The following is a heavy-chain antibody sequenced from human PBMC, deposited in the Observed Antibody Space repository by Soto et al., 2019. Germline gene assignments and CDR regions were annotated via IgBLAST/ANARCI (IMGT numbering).Heavy chain of an antibody. J-gene: IGHJ6*02. V-gene: IGHV3-48*02. CDR3: ARAHVLWFGELSLGIARDEYGMDV. CDR1: GFTFSSYS. Sequence: GGSLRLSCAASGFTFSSYSMNWVRQAPGKGLEWVSYISSSSSTIYYADSVKGRFTISRDNAKNSLYLQMNSLRDEDTAVYSCARAHVLWFGELSLGIARDEYGMDVWGQGTTVTVSS. D-gene: IGHD3-10*01. CDR2: ISSSSSTI.